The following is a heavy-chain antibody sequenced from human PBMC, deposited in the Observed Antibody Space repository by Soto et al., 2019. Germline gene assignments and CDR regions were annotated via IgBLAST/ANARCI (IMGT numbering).Heavy chain of an antibody. V-gene: IGHV3-21*01. CDR3: ARDLGLPLFGVVIIFNWFDP. CDR1: GFTFSSYS. D-gene: IGHD3-3*01. J-gene: IGHJ5*02. CDR2: VSSSSSYI. Sequence: AGGSLRLSCAASGFTFSSYSMNWVRQAPGKGLEWVSSVSSSSSYIYYADSVKGRFTISRDNAKNSLYLQVNSLRAEDTAVYYCARDLGLPLFGVVIIFNWFDPWGQGTLVTVSS.